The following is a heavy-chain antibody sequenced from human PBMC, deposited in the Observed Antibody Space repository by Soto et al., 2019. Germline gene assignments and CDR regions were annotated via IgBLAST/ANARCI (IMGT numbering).Heavy chain of an antibody. Sequence: EVQLVQSGGGLVKPGGSVRLSCAASGFTFGDAPMNWVRQAPGKGLEWVGRLKSKSDGGATDLAAAVRGRFTISRDASSNTLNLLMDSLKTEDTAVYYCIVGRNTKCAQPFDYWGQGTLVTVSS. CDR1: GFTFGDAP. D-gene: IGHD1-1*01. CDR3: IVGRNTKCAQPFDY. CDR2: LKSKSDGGAT. J-gene: IGHJ4*01. V-gene: IGHV3-15*07.